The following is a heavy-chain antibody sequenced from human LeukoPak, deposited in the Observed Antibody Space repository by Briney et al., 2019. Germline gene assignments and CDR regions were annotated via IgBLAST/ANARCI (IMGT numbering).Heavy chain of an antibody. CDR2: IYTSGST. D-gene: IGHD3-22*01. CDR3: ARGRPRDSSGYYLGY. Sequence: SETLSLTCTVSGGSISSYYWSWIRQPAGKGLEWIGRIYTSGSTNYNPSLKSRVTISVDTSKIQFSLKLSSVTAADTAVYYCARGRPRDSSGYYLGYWGQGTLVTVSS. J-gene: IGHJ4*02. CDR1: GGSISSYY. V-gene: IGHV4-4*07.